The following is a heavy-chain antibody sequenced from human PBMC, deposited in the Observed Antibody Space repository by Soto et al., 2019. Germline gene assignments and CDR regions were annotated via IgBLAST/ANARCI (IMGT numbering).Heavy chain of an antibody. CDR3: ARSDYGDFVDY. V-gene: IGHV4-59*08. CDR2: IYYSGST. Sequence: SETLSLTCTVSGGSISSYYWSWIRQPPGKGLEWIGYIYYSGSTNYNPSLKSRVTISVDTSKNQFSLKLSSVTAADTAVYYCARSDYGDFVDYWGQGTLVTVSS. D-gene: IGHD4-17*01. J-gene: IGHJ4*02. CDR1: GGSISSYY.